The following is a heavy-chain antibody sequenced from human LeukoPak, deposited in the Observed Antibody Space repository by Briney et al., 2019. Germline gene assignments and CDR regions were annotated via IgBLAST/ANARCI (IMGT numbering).Heavy chain of an antibody. Sequence: PGGCLRLSCAAAGFTFRSYAMSCVRQAPGKGLEWGAAICGSDGSTYYADSAKGRFTISRDNSKNTLYLQMNSLRADNTALYYCAKGRGGSCYSGIDYWGQGALGTVSS. J-gene: IGHJ4*02. CDR1: GFTFRSYA. V-gene: IGHV3-23*01. CDR3: AKGRGGSCYSGIDY. D-gene: IGHD2-15*01. CDR2: ICGSDGST.